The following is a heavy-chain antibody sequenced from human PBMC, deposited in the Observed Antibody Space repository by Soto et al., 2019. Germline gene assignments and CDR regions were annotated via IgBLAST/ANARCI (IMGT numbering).Heavy chain of an antibody. CDR2: ISAYNGNT. CDR3: ARDSRSGSPNSPLHAFDI. CDR1: GYTFTSYG. J-gene: IGHJ3*02. Sequence: ASVKVSCKASGYTFTSYGISWVRQAPGQGLEWMGWISAYNGNTNYAQKLQGRVTMTTDKSTSTAYMGLRSLRSDDTAVYYCARDSRSGSPNSPLHAFDIWGQGTMVTVSS. V-gene: IGHV1-18*01. D-gene: IGHD3-10*01.